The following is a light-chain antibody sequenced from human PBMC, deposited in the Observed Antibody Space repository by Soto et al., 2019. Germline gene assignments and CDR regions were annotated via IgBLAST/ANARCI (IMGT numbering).Light chain of an antibody. V-gene: IGKV1-9*01. CDR3: QQYNNSPIT. J-gene: IGKJ5*01. CDR2: AAS. Sequence: DIQLTQSPSFLSSSVGDRVTITCRASQGISSYLAWYQQKPGKAPKLLIYAASTLQSGVPSRSSGSGYGTEFTLTISSLQPEDFATYYWQQYNNSPITFGQGTRLEI. CDR1: QGISSY.